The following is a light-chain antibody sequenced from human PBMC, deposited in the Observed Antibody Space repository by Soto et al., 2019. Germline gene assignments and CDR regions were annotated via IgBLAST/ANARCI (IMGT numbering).Light chain of an antibody. J-gene: IGKJ5*01. V-gene: IGKV3D-15*01. Sequence: EILLTQSPDTLSFSPWEIATLSCSASQSVGSHLAWYQQKPGQAPRLLMFDASNRATGIPARFSGSGSGTEFTLTISSLQSEDFAVYYCQQYNNWPPLTFGQGTRLEI. CDR2: DAS. CDR3: QQYNNWPPLT. CDR1: QSVGSH.